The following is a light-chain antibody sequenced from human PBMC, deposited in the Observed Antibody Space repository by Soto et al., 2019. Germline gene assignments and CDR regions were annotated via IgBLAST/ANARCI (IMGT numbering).Light chain of an antibody. CDR3: QVWDSNTEVV. V-gene: IGLV3-9*01. CDR1: DIGLKD. Sequence: SYELTQPLSVSVALGQTASFTCGGNDIGLKDVHWYQQNPGQAPVLVIYRDRKRPSGIPERFSGSNSGNTATLTISRAQAEDGADFSRQVWDSNTEVVFGGGTKLTVL. J-gene: IGLJ2*01. CDR2: RDR.